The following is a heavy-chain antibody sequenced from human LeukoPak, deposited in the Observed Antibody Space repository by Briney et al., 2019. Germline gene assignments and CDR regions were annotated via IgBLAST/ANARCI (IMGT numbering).Heavy chain of an antibody. J-gene: IGHJ4*02. CDR1: GYTFTSYY. V-gene: IGHV1-69*05. CDR2: IIPIFGTA. Sequence: SVKVSCKASGYTFTSYYMHWVRQAPGQGLEWMGGIIPIFGTANYAQKFQGRVTITTDESTSTAYMELSSLRSEDTAVYYCASRRMRDGYSLNWGQGTLVTVSS. D-gene: IGHD5-24*01. CDR3: ASRRMRDGYSLN.